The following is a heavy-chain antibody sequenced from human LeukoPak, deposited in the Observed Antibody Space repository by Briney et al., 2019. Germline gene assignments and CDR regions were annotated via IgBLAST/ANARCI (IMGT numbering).Heavy chain of an antibody. V-gene: IGHV3-30*01. Sequence: GGSLRLSCAASGFTFSTYAMHWVRQAPGKGLEWVSLISSGGTAEYYADSVKGRFTISRDNSKNTLYLQLNSLRAEDTAVYYCARDSTYYYDSGSSGPHYFDNWGQGTLVTVSS. CDR1: GFTFSTYA. J-gene: IGHJ4*02. D-gene: IGHD3-10*01. CDR2: ISSGGTAE. CDR3: ARDSTYYYDSGSSGPHYFDN.